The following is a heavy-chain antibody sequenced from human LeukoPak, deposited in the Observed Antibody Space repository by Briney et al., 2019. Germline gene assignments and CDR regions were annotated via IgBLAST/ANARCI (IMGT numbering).Heavy chain of an antibody. CDR3: AGGGGYLIDY. V-gene: IGHV3-7*01. CDR2: IKSDGTEE. D-gene: IGHD3-22*01. J-gene: IGHJ4*02. CDR1: GFTLSCYW. Sequence: GGSLRHSRTASGFTLSCYWMNWVRQVPGKALEWVAIIKSDGTEEHYLDSVKGRFTISRDNANNLLFLQMNNLRAEDTAVYYCAGGGGYLIDYWGQGTLVTVSS.